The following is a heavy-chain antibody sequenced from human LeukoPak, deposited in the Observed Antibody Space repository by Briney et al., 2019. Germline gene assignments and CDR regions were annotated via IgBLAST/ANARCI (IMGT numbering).Heavy chain of an antibody. V-gene: IGHV3-23*01. Sequence: GGTLRLSCAASGFTFSSYDMSWVRHAPRKGLEWVSAISGSGGSTYYADSVKGRFTISRDNSKNTLYLQMNSLRAEDTAVYYCAKGSDYGGNSPNFDYWGQGTLVTVSS. D-gene: IGHD4-23*01. CDR1: GFTFSSYD. J-gene: IGHJ4*02. CDR3: AKGSDYGGNSPNFDY. CDR2: ISGSGGST.